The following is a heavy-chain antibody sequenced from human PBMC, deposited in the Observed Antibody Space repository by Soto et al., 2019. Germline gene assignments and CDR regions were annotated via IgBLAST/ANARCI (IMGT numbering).Heavy chain of an antibody. V-gene: IGHV1-69*06. CDR3: ARGSSCYGSGSLGY. Sequence: SVKVSCKASAGTFSSYAISCVRQAPGEGREWMGGIIPIFGTANYAQKFQGRVTITADKSTSTAYMELSSLRSEDTAVYYCARGSSCYGSGSLGYWGQGTLVTVSS. CDR1: AGTFSSYA. D-gene: IGHD3-10*01. J-gene: IGHJ4*02. CDR2: IIPIFGTA.